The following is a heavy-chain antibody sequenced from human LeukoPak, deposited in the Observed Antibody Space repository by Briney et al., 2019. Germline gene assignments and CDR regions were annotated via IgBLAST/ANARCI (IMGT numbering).Heavy chain of an antibody. CDR3: AHGDYPLTY. Sequence: GGSLRLSCAASGLTISNNYWHWVRQAPGKRPEWVSIIYANGDTLYAASVRGRFTISRDNSKNTLYLQMNSLRAEDTAIYYCAHGDYPLTYWGQGTLVTVSS. CDR2: IYANGDT. J-gene: IGHJ4*02. CDR1: GLTISNNY. D-gene: IGHD4-17*01. V-gene: IGHV3-66*01.